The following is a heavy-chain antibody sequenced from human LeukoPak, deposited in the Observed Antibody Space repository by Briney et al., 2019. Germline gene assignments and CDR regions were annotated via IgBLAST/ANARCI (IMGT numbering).Heavy chain of an antibody. CDR1: GYTFTGYY. D-gene: IGHD6-13*01. J-gene: IGHJ4*02. CDR2: INPNSGGT. CDR3: ARAGYSSSWHLFDY. V-gene: IGHV1-2*02. Sequence: GASVKVSCKASGYTFTGYYMHWVRQAPGQGLEWMGWINPNSGGTNYAQEFQGRVTMTRDTSISTAYMELSRLRSDDTAVYYCARAGYSSSWHLFDYWGQGTLVTVSS.